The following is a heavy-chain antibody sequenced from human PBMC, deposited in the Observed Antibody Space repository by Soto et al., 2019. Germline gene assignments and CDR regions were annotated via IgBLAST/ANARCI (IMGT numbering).Heavy chain of an antibody. CDR3: ARDRNWVDP. Sequence: QVQLVQSGAEVKKPGASEKVSCKASGYTFTSYDISWVRQAPGQGLEWMGWMSTSNGDTNYAQKLQGRVTMTTDTSTSTANMELRSLRPDDTAVYFCARDRNWVDPWGQGTLVTVS. CDR2: MSTSNGDT. J-gene: IGHJ5*02. CDR1: GYTFTSYD. V-gene: IGHV1-18*01.